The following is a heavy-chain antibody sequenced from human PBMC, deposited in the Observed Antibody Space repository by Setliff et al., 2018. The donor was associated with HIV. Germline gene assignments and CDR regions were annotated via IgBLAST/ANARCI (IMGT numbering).Heavy chain of an antibody. D-gene: IGHD2-15*01. CDR1: GYTFTSYA. J-gene: IGHJ4*02. CDR3: ARGIRSSGVDY. Sequence: ASVKVSCKASGYTFTSYAMHWVRQAPGQRLEWMGWINAGNGNTKYSQKFQGRVTITRDTSASTAYMELSSLRSEDAAVYYCARGIRSSGVDYWGQGTLVTVSS. V-gene: IGHV1-3*01. CDR2: INAGNGNT.